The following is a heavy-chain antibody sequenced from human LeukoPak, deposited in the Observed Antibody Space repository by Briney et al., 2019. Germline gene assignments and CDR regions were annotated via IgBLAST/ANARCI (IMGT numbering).Heavy chain of an antibody. V-gene: IGHV3-33*01. Sequence: GRSLRLSCTASGFTFSSYGMHWVRQAPGKGLERVAVIWYDGSNSYYVDSVKGRFTISRDNSKNTLYLQMNSLRAEDTAVYYCARDRSFAAASANGPLGYWGQGTLVTVSS. CDR3: ARDRSFAAASANGPLGY. J-gene: IGHJ4*02. CDR2: IWYDGSNS. D-gene: IGHD2-8*01. CDR1: GFTFSSYG.